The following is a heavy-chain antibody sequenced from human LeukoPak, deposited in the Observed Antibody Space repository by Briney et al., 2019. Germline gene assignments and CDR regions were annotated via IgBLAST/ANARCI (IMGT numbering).Heavy chain of an antibody. D-gene: IGHD5-12*01. CDR3: TTVFHHVAY. CDR1: GFTFHNAW. CDR2: IKSNPDGETT. V-gene: IGHV3-15*01. Sequence: PGGSLRLSCGGSGFTFHNAWMDWVRQAPGKGLEWVGRIKSNPDGETTDFPETVKGRFSISRVDSENTLLLQMNTLKTEDTAVYYCTTVFHHVAYWGLGTRVTVSS. J-gene: IGHJ4*02.